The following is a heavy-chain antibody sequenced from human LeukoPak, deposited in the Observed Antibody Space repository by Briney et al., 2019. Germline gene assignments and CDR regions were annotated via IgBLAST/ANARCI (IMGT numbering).Heavy chain of an antibody. Sequence: SETLSLTCAVYGGSFSGYYWSWIRQPPGEGLEWIGEINHSGSTNYNPSLKSRVTISVDTSKNQFSLKLSSVTAADTAVYYCARRSYGYSVSRYWGQGTLVTVSS. CDR1: GGSFSGYY. CDR2: INHSGST. V-gene: IGHV4-34*01. J-gene: IGHJ4*02. CDR3: ARRSYGYSVSRY. D-gene: IGHD5-18*01.